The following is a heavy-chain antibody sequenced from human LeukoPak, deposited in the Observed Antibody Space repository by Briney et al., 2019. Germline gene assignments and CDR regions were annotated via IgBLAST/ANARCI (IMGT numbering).Heavy chain of an antibody. V-gene: IGHV3-11*03. CDR1: GFSFSDYY. D-gene: IGHD3-22*01. CDR2: ISSSKYT. Sequence: GGSLRLSCAASGFSFSDYYMSWIRQAPGKGLEWLSYISSSKYTDYADSVKGRFTISRDNAKNSLHLQMNSLRAEDTAVYFCARTQDSYYYDSSGYHFDYWGQGALVTVSS. J-gene: IGHJ4*02. CDR3: ARTQDSYYYDSSGYHFDY.